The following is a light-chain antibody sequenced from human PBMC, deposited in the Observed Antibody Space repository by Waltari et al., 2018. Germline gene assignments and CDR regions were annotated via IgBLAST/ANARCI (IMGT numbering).Light chain of an antibody. J-gene: IGKJ2*03. CDR3: QQYYGPGYS. V-gene: IGKV4-1*01. CDR2: WAS. Sequence: DIVMTQSPDSLAVSLGERATINCRSSLSLLHSPNNKNYIGWYQQKPGQPPKLLIYWASTRASGVPDRCSGSGSGTDFTLTIAGLQAEDVAMYYCQQYYGPGYSFGQGTRLEIK. CDR1: LSLLHSPNNKNY.